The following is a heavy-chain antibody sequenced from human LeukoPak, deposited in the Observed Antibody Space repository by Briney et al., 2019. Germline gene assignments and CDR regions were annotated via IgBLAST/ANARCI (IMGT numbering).Heavy chain of an antibody. J-gene: IGHJ4*02. V-gene: IGHV3-64*02. D-gene: IGHD5-18*01. Sequence: GALRLSCVASGVTFYNYAMHWVRQAPGKGLEYVSAIGGNGDTSYYADSVKGRFTISRDNSKNTVYLQLGSLRTDDMAVYYCATRREYSYPYWGQGTLVTVSS. CDR1: GVTFYNYA. CDR3: ATRREYSYPY. CDR2: IGGNGDTS.